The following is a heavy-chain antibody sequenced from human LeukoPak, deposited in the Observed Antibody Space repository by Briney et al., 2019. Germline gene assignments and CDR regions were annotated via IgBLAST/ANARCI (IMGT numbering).Heavy chain of an antibody. Sequence: GSSVKVSCKASGGTFSSSAISWVRQAPGQGLEWMGGIIPIFHTSTYARKFQGRLTITADESTNTAYMELSSLRSDDTAIYYCARELLPGGFADYWGQGTLATVSS. D-gene: IGHD3-22*01. CDR1: GGTFSSSA. CDR2: IIPIFHTS. V-gene: IGHV1-69*01. CDR3: ARELLPGGFADY. J-gene: IGHJ4*02.